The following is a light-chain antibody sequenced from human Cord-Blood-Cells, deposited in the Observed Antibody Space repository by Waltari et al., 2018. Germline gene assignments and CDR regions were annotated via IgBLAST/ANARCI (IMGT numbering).Light chain of an antibody. CDR3: SSYTSSSTRV. V-gene: IGLV2-14*01. CDR1: RSDVCCYNY. J-gene: IGLJ3*02. Sequence: QSALTQPASVSGSPGQSITISCTGPRSDVCCYNYVSWYQQHPGKAPKLMIYDVSKRPSGVSNRFSGSKSGNTASLTISGLQAEDEADYYCSSYTSSSTRVFGGGTKLTVL. CDR2: DVS.